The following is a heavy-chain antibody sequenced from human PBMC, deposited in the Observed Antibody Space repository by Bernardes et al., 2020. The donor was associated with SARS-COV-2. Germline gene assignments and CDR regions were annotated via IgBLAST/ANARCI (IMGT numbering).Heavy chain of an antibody. CDR1: GFTFSSYA. D-gene: IGHD5-18*01. CDR3: AKAVDTAMVTSSYYYYGMDV. J-gene: IGHJ6*02. CDR2: ISGSGGST. Sequence: GGSLRLSRAASGFTFSSYAMSWVRQAPGKGLEWVSAISGSGGSTYYADSVKGRFTISRDNSKNTLYLQMNSLRAEDTAVYYCAKAVDTAMVTSSYYYYGMDVWGQGTTVTVSS. V-gene: IGHV3-23*01.